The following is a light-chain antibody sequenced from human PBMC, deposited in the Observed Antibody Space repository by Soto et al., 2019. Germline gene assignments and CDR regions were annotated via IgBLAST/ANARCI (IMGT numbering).Light chain of an antibody. Sequence: DIQMTQSPSSLSASVGDRVTITCQASHDIKKYLNWYQQKAHKVPELLIHDASTLATGVPSRFTGSGSGTDFTLTINSLQPEDVATYYCQQSFSTHALTFGGGTKVDIK. CDR1: HDIKKY. V-gene: IGKV1-33*01. CDR3: QQSFSTHALT. J-gene: IGKJ4*01. CDR2: DAS.